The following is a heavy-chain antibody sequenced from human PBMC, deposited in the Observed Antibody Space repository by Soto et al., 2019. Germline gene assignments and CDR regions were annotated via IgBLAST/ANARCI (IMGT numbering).Heavy chain of an antibody. CDR1: GGTFSSYA. CDR3: ARGGDYYDSSGYYYVPPEYFQH. CDR2: IIPIFGTA. D-gene: IGHD3-22*01. J-gene: IGHJ1*01. V-gene: IGHV1-69*13. Sequence: GASVKVSCKASGGTFSSYAISWVRQAPGQGLEWMGGIIPIFGTANYAQKFQGRVTITADESTSTAYMELSSLRSEDTAVYYCARGGDYYDSSGYYYVPPEYFQHWGQGTLVTVSS.